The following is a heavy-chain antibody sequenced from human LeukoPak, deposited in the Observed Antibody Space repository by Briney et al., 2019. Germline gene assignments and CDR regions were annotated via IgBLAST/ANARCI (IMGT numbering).Heavy chain of an antibody. V-gene: IGHV3-11*01. CDR3: ARVVWDYVWGSYRSAYFFDY. CDR1: GFTFSDYY. J-gene: IGHJ4*02. Sequence: GGSLRLSCAASGFTFSDYYMSWIRQAPGKGLEWVSYIRSSGSTIYYADSVKGRFTISRDNAKNSLYLQMNSLRAEDTAVYYCARVVWDYVWGSYRSAYFFDYWGQGTLVTVSS. CDR2: IRSSGSTI. D-gene: IGHD3-16*02.